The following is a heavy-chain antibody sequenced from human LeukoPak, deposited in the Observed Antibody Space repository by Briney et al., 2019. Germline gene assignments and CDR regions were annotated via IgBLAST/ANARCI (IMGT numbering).Heavy chain of an antibody. CDR2: IKQDGSEK. CDR3: AREGYCSGGSCYYYGMDV. V-gene: IGHV3-7*01. Sequence: GGSLRLSCAASGFTFSSYWTSWARQAPGKGLEGVANIKQDGSEKYYVDSVKGRFTISSDNAKNSLYLQMNSLRAEDTAVYYCAREGYCSGGSCYYYGMDVWGQGTTVTVSS. D-gene: IGHD2-15*01. CDR1: GFTFSSYW. J-gene: IGHJ6*02.